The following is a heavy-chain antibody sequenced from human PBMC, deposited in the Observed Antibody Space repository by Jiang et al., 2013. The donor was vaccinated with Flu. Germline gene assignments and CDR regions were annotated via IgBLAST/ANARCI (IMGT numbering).Heavy chain of an antibody. Sequence: GLVKPSETLSLTCTVSGGSISSYYWSWIRQPPGKGLEWIGYIYYSGSTNYNPSLKSRVTISVDTSKNQFSLKLSSVTAADTAVYYCARLSGYCSSTSCYSPFDYWGQGTLVTVSS. CDR1: GGSISSYY. CDR3: ARLSGYCSSTSCYSPFDY. J-gene: IGHJ4*02. D-gene: IGHD2-2*03. CDR2: IYYSGST. V-gene: IGHV4-59*08.